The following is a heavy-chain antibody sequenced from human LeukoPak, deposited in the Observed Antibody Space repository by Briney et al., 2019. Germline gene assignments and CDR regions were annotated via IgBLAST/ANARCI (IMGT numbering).Heavy chain of an antibody. CDR1: GGSISSYY. D-gene: IGHD4-23*01. CDR3: ARGSGLTPENYFDY. CDR2: IYHSGST. Sequence: PSETLSLTCTVSGGSISSYYWGWIRQPPGKGLEWIGSIYHSGSTYYNPSLKSRVTISVDTSKNQFSLKLSSVTAADTAVYYCARGSGLTPENYFDYWGQGTLVTVSS. V-gene: IGHV4-38-2*02. J-gene: IGHJ4*02.